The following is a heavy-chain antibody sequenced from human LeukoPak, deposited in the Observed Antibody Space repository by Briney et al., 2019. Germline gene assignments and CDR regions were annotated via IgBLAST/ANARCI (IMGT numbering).Heavy chain of an antibody. J-gene: IGHJ6*02. CDR2: IIPILGIA. CDR3: VRTSRTYYYGMDV. CDR1: GGTFSSYA. V-gene: IGHV1-69*04. Sequence: ASVKVSCKASGGTFSSYAISWVRQAPGQGLEWMGRIIPILGIANYAQKFQGRVTMTRDTSISTAYMELSRLRSDDTAVYYCVRTSRTYYYGMDVWGQGTTVTVSS.